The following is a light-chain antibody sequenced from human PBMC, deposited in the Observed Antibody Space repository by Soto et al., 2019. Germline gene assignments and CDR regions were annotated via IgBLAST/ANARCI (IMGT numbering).Light chain of an antibody. CDR2: DAV. V-gene: IGKV3-11*01. CDR1: QTVHNY. CDR3: QQRSGRLT. Sequence: ESVLTQSPATLSLSPGERATLSCRASQTVHNYLAWYQQKPGQVPRLLIYDAVRRATGIPDRFSGSVSGTDFTLTINSLEPEDFAVYYCQQRSGRLTFSGGTRVDLK. J-gene: IGKJ4*01.